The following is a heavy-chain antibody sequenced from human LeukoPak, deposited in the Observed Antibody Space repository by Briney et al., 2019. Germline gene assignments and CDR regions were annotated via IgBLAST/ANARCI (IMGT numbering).Heavy chain of an antibody. J-gene: IGHJ5*02. V-gene: IGHV4-4*07. CDR3: ARARRRAGKGSNWFDP. CDR1: GGSISSYY. D-gene: IGHD6-19*01. Sequence: SETLSLTCTVSGGSISSYYWSWIRQPAGKGLEWIGRLYTSGNTNYNPSLKSRVTMSVDTSKNQFSLKLSSVTAADTAVYYCARARRRAGKGSNWFDPWGQGTLVTVSS. CDR2: LYTSGNT.